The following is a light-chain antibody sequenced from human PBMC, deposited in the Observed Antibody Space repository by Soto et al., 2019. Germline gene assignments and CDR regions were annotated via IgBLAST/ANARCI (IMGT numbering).Light chain of an antibody. CDR3: QQSYSTPLT. CDR2: AAS. Sequence: DIQMTQSPSSLSASVGDRVTITCRASQSISSYLNWYQQKPGKAPKLLIYAASSLQSGVPSRFSGSGSGKVFTLPISSLQPEVFATYYCQQSYSTPLTFGPGTKVDIK. J-gene: IGKJ3*01. V-gene: IGKV1-39*01. CDR1: QSISSY.